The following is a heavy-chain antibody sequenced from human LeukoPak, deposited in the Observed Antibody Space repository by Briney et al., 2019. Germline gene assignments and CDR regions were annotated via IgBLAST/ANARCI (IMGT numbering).Heavy chain of an antibody. CDR1: GGSFSGYY. D-gene: IGHD1-26*01. CDR2: INHSGST. CDR3: ARGRRGSYRGYYGMDV. V-gene: IGHV4-34*01. Sequence: SETLSLTCAVYGGSFSGYYWSWIRQPPGKGLEWIGEINHSGSTNYNPSLKSRVTISVDTSKNQFSLKLSSVTAADTAVYYCARGRRGSYRGYYGMDVWGQGTTVTVSS. J-gene: IGHJ6*02.